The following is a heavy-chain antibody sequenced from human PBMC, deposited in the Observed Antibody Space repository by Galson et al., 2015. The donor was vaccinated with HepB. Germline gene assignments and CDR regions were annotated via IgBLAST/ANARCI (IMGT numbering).Heavy chain of an antibody. Sequence: SVKVSCKASGGTFSSYAISWVRQAPGQGLEWMGGIIPIFGTANYAQKFQGRVTITADESTSTAYMELSSLRSEDTAVYYCASGYSYVVHYFDYWGQGTLVTVSS. V-gene: IGHV1-69*13. CDR1: GGTFSSYA. CDR3: ASGYSYVVHYFDY. CDR2: IIPIFGTA. J-gene: IGHJ4*02. D-gene: IGHD5-18*01.